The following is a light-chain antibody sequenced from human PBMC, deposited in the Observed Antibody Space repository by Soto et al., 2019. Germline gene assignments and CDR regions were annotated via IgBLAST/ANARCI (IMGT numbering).Light chain of an antibody. J-gene: IGKJ1*01. CDR2: LGS. V-gene: IGKV2-28*01. CDR1: QSLLHNNGYNY. CDR3: MQALQTPWT. Sequence: DIVMTQSPLSLPVTPGEPASISCRSSQSLLHNNGYNYVDWYLQKPGQSPQLLIYLGSNRASGVPDRFSGSGSGTDFTLKISRGEAEDVGVYYCMQALQTPWTFGQGTKVEIK.